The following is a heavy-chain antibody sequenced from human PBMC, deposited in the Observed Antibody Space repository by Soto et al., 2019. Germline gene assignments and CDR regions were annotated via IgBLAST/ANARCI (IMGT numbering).Heavy chain of an antibody. CDR2: ISYDGSNK. J-gene: IGHJ6*02. CDR3: AKDRGYSYGDGHYYYGMDV. Sequence: QVQLVESGGGVVQPGRSLRLSCAASGFTFSSYGMHWVRQAPGKGLEWVAVISYDGSNKYYADSVKGRFTISRDNSKNTLYLQMNSLRAEDTAVYYCAKDRGYSYGDGHYYYGMDVWGQGTTVTVSS. CDR1: GFTFSSYG. D-gene: IGHD5-18*01. V-gene: IGHV3-30*18.